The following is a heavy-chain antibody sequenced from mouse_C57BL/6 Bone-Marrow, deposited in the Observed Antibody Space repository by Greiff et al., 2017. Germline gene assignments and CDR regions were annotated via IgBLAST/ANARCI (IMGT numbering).Heavy chain of an antibody. CDR3: ARAAQATLMDY. V-gene: IGHV1-64*01. J-gene: IGHJ4*01. D-gene: IGHD3-2*02. Sequence: QVQLQQPGAELVKPGASVKLSCKASGYTFTSYWMHWVKQRPGQGLEWIGMIHPNSGSTNYNEKFKSKATLTVDKSSSTAYMQLSSLTSEDSAVYYCARAAQATLMDYWGQGTSVTVSS. CDR2: IHPNSGST. CDR1: GYTFTSYW.